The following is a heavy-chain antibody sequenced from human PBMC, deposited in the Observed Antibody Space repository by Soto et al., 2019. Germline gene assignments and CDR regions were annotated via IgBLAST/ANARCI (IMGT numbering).Heavy chain of an antibody. CDR2: ISGSSSDT. CDR3: ATGPGRLRD. CDR1: GFILSDSY. J-gene: IGHJ4*02. V-gene: IGHV3-11*05. D-gene: IGHD3-10*01. Sequence: QVQLVESGGGLVKPGGSLRLSCAASGFILSDSYMSWLRQAPGKGLDSLSYISGSSSDTNYADSVKGRFTISRDNAKNSPFLQKNSLIAWDTAVYYCATGPGRLRDLGQGTLVIVSS.